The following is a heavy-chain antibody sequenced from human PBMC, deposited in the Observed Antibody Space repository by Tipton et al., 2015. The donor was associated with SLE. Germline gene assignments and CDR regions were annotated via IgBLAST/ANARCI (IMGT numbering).Heavy chain of an antibody. V-gene: IGHV3-23*01. Sequence: SLRLSCAASGFTFSSYGMHWVRQAPGKGLEWVSAISGSGGSTYYADSVKGRFTISRDNSKNTLYLQMNSLRAEDTAVYYCAKDVKWELRHFDYWGQGTLVTVSS. D-gene: IGHD1-26*01. CDR2: ISGSGGST. CDR1: GFTFSSYG. J-gene: IGHJ4*02. CDR3: AKDVKWELRHFDY.